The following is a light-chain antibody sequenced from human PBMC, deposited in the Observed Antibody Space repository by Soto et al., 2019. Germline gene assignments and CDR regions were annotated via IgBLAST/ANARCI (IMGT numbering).Light chain of an antibody. Sequence: QSVLTQPASVSGSPGQSITISCTGTNSDVGGDNYVSWYQQHPGRAPKLMIYEVSNRPSGVSNRFSGSKSGTTASLTISGLQTEDEAEYYCTSYTSSSTYVFGTGTKVTVL. V-gene: IGLV2-14*01. CDR2: EVS. CDR1: NSDVGGDNY. J-gene: IGLJ1*01. CDR3: TSYTSSSTYV.